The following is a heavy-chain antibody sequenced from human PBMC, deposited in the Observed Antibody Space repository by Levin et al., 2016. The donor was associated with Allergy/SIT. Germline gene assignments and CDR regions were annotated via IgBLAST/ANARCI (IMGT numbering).Heavy chain of an antibody. J-gene: IGHJ3*02. CDR2: IYYSGAT. CDR3: AASRPLWLGELYAFDI. D-gene: IGHD3-10*01. Sequence: VRQMPGKGLEWIGSIYYSGATFYNPSLKSRVTISADTSKNQFSLKLSSVTAADTAVYYCAASRPLWLGELYAFDIWGPGTTVTVSS. V-gene: IGHV4-39*01.